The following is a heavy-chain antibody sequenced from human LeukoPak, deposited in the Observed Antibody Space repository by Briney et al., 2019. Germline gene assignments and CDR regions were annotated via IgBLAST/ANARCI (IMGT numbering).Heavy chain of an antibody. V-gene: IGHV3-74*01. CDR1: GLTFSTYW. CDR3: VRGRYCGGDCY. Sequence: GGSLRLSCAASGLTFSTYWMHWVRHAPGKGLLWVSSINDDGSNSIYADSVKGRFTISRDNAKNTVFLQMNSRKAEDTAVYYCVRGRYCGGDCYWGQGTLVTVSS. J-gene: IGHJ4*02. CDR2: INDDGSNS. D-gene: IGHD2-21*02.